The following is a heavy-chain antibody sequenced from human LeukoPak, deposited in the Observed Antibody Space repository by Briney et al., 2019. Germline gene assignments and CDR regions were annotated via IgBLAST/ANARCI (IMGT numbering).Heavy chain of an antibody. Sequence: PGGSLRLSCAASGFTFSSYWMSWVRQAPGKGLEWVANIKQDGSEKYYVDSVKGRFTISRDNSKNTLYLQMNSLRAEDTAVYYCARGGFGELLRVWGVYWGQGTLVTVSS. CDR1: GFTFSSYW. J-gene: IGHJ4*02. V-gene: IGHV3-7*01. CDR2: IKQDGSEK. D-gene: IGHD3-10*01. CDR3: ARGGFGELLRVWGVY.